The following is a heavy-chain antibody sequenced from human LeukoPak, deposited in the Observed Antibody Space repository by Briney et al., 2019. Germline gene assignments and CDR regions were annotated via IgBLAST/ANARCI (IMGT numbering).Heavy chain of an antibody. V-gene: IGHV3-23*01. CDR2: FFVSASST. CDR1: GFTFXTXX. Sequence: GFTFXTXXXRXVRXXRGXGXXGFLFFFVSASSTHYAASVKCRFTLSRYNSKNTLYLQMNSLRAEDTAVYYCAKEMATIRAFDFWGQGTMVTVSS. D-gene: IGHD5-24*01. J-gene: IGHJ3*01. CDR3: AKEMATIRAFDF.